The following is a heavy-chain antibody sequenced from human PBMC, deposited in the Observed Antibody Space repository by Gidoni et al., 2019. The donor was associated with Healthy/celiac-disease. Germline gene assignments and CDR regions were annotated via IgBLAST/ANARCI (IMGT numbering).Heavy chain of an antibody. Sequence: QVQLQESGPGLVMPSETLSLTCPVSGGSIRSSYWRWIRQPPGKGLEWIGYIYYSGSTKYDPSLKSRVTISVDTSKTQFSLKLSSVTAADTAVYYCARLGNYYDSSGYLSWFDPWGQGTLVIVSS. CDR2: IYYSGST. CDR1: GGSIRSSY. J-gene: IGHJ5*02. CDR3: ARLGNYYDSSGYLSWFDP. D-gene: IGHD3-22*01. V-gene: IGHV4-59*08.